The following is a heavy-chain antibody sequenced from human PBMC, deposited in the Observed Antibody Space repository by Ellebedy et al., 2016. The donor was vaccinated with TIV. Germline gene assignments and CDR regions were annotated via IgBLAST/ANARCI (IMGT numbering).Heavy chain of an antibody. J-gene: IGHJ4*02. V-gene: IGHV3-7*01. CDR1: GFTFSTYW. D-gene: IGHD5-12*01. CDR2: IKPDGSQK. CDR3: VRDSGFTDYDVFDY. Sequence: GESLKISCAVSGFTFSTYWMTWVRQAPGKELEWVANIKPDGSQKLYVDSVKGRFTISRDNAENSLYLQMNSLRAEDTAVYYCVRDSGFTDYDVFDYWGQGTLVTVSS.